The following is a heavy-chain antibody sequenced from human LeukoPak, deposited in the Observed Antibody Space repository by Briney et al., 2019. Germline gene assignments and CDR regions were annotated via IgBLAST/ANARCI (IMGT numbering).Heavy chain of an antibody. Sequence: SVKVSCKASGGTFSSYAISWVRQAPGQGLEWMGTIIPFFGTTNCAQKFQGRVTITTDESRNTAYMELSSLRSEDTAMYYCARQGGITIFGVAQPGGAFDIWGQGTMVTVSS. CDR3: ARQGGITIFGVAQPGGAFDI. J-gene: IGHJ3*02. V-gene: IGHV1-69*05. D-gene: IGHD3-3*01. CDR2: IIPFFGTT. CDR1: GGTFSSYA.